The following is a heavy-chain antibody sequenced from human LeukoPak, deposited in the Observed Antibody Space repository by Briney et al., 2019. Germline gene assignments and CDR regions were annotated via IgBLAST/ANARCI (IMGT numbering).Heavy chain of an antibody. V-gene: IGHV4-34*01. CDR1: GGSFSGYY. CDR3: ARGRRGRGYCSSTSCYIAFDI. CDR2: INHNGST. D-gene: IGHD2-2*02. J-gene: IGHJ3*02. Sequence: SETLSLTCAVYGGSFSGYYWSWLRQPPGKGLEWIGEINHNGSTNYNPSLKSRVTISVDTSKNQFSLKLSSVTAADTAVYYCARGRRGRGYCSSTSCYIAFDIWGQGTMVTVSS.